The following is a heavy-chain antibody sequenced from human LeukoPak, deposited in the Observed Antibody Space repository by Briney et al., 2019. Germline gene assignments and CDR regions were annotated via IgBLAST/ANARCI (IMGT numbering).Heavy chain of an antibody. CDR3: TRDPVWGSA. CDR1: GDSVSSKSAS. D-gene: IGHD3-16*01. V-gene: IGHV6-1*01. Sequence: SQTLSLTFAISGDSVSSKSASWNWPRQSPSSGLEWLGRTYYRSKWYNEYAVSVKGRITVNPDTSKNQFSLQLNSVTPEDTAVYYCTRDPVWGSAWGQGTLVTVSS. CDR2: TYYRSKWYN. J-gene: IGHJ5*02.